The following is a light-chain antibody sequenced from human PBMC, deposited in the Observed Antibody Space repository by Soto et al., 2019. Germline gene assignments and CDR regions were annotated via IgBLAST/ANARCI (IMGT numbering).Light chain of an antibody. CDR1: SSNIGNNY. Sequence: QSVLTQPPSVSAAPGQKVTISCSGSSSNIGNNYVSWYQQFPGTAPKLLIYDNNKRPSGIPDRFSGSKSGTSATLGITGLQTGDEADYYCGTWDSSLSAYVFGTGTKVTVL. CDR2: DNN. V-gene: IGLV1-51*01. CDR3: GTWDSSLSAYV. J-gene: IGLJ1*01.